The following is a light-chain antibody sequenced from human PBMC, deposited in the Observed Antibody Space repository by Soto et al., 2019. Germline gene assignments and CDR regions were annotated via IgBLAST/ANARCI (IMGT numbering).Light chain of an antibody. J-gene: IGLJ2*01. Sequence: QLVLTQPPSASGTPGQRVTVSCYGSSSTIGSNNVAWYKKLAGSAPKLLIYENDQRPSGVPDRFSGSKSGTSASLAISGLRPEDEATYYCSTWDDSLSSVLFGGGTKLTVL. CDR1: SSTIGSNN. V-gene: IGLV1-47*01. CDR2: END. CDR3: STWDDSLSSVL.